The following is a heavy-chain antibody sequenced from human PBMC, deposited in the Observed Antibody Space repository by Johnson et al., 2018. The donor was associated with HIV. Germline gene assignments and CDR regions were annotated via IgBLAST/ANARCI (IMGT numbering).Heavy chain of an antibody. D-gene: IGHD1-26*01. Sequence: VQLVESGGGLVKPGGSLRLSCAASGFTFSNAWMTWFRQAPTKGLEWVGRIKSKTDGGTTDYAAPVKGRFTISRDNSKNTLYLQMNSLRAEDTAVYYCAREGRRDAFDIWGQGTMVTVSS. CDR1: GFTFSNAW. CDR2: IKSKTDGGTT. CDR3: AREGRRDAFDI. V-gene: IGHV3-15*01. J-gene: IGHJ3*02.